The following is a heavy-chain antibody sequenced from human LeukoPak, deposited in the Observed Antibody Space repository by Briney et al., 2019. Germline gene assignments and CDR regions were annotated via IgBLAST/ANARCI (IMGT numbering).Heavy chain of an antibody. J-gene: IGHJ1*01. V-gene: IGHV1-2*06. Sequence: GASVKVSCKASGYTFTAYYMHWVRQAPGQGLEWMGRINPNSGGTNYAQKFQGRVTMTRDTSISTAYMELSRLRSDDTAVYYCANGITIFGVGTPVGYFQHWGQGTLVTVSS. CDR2: INPNSGGT. CDR3: ANGITIFGVGTPVGYFQH. D-gene: IGHD3-3*01. CDR1: GYTFTAYY.